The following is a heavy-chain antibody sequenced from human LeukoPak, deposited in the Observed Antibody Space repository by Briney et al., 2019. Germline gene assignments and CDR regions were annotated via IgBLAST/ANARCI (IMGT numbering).Heavy chain of an antibody. Sequence: SETLSLTCTVSGGSIGSSSYYWDWIRQSPGKGLEWVGSIYYSGSTYYNPSLKSRVTISVDTSKNQFSLMLSSVTAADTAVYYCARRRIAAAGTDYWGQGTLVTVSS. J-gene: IGHJ4*02. D-gene: IGHD6-13*01. V-gene: IGHV4-39*01. CDR2: IYYSGST. CDR1: GGSIGSSSYY. CDR3: ARRRIAAAGTDY.